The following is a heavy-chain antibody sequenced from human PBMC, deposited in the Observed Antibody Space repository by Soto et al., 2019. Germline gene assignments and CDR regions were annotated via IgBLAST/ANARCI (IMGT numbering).Heavy chain of an antibody. D-gene: IGHD3-3*01. V-gene: IGHV3-21*01. CDR1: GFTFSSYS. Sequence: GGSLRLSCAASGFTFSSYSMNWVRQAPGKGLEWVSSISRTSNYIYYTDSVKGRFTISRDNAKNSIYLQMNSLRAEDTATYYCASGVFGLVSPVIGGYWGQGTLVTVSS. J-gene: IGHJ4*02. CDR2: ISRTSNYI. CDR3: ASGVFGLVSPVIGGY.